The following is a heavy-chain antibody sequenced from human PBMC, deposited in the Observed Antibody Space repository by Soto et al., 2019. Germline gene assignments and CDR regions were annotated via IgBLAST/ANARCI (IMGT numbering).Heavy chain of an antibody. CDR3: ARAPSLGIYYYGSGSYPKPRGYFDY. D-gene: IGHD3-10*01. CDR1: GGSFSGYY. V-gene: IGHV4-34*01. CDR2: INHSGST. J-gene: IGHJ4*02. Sequence: QVQLQQWGAGLLKPSETLSLTCAVYGGSFSGYYWSWIRQPPGKGLEWIGEINHSGSTNYNPSLKSRVTISVDTSKNQFSLKLSSVTAAGTAVYYCARAPSLGIYYYGSGSYPKPRGYFDYWGQGTLVTVSS.